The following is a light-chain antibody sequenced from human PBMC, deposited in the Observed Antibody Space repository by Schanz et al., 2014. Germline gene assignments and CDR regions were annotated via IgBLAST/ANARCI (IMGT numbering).Light chain of an antibody. J-gene: IGLJ3*02. CDR2: DND. Sequence: QSVLTQPPSASGTPGQRVTISCSGSSSNIGSDSVNWYQQLPGKAPKLLIYDNDKRPSGVPDRFSGSKSGTSATLAISGLQSGDEALYSCGTWDSDLRVGVFGGGTKVTVL. V-gene: IGLV1-44*01. CDR1: SSNIGSDS. CDR3: GTWDSDLRVGV.